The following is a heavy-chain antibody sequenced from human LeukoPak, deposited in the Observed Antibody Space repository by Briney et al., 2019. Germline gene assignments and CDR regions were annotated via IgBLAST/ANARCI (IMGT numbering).Heavy chain of an antibody. V-gene: IGHV4-59*01. J-gene: IGHJ4*02. CDR3: ARVPYGGSASLFDY. D-gene: IGHD6-6*01. Sequence: PSETLSLTCTVSGGSISSYFWSWIRQPPGKGLEWIGYIYYSGSTNYNPSLKSRVTISVDTSKNQFSLKLSSVTAADTAFYYCARVPYGGSASLFDYWGQGTLVTVSS. CDR2: IYYSGST. CDR1: GGSISSYF.